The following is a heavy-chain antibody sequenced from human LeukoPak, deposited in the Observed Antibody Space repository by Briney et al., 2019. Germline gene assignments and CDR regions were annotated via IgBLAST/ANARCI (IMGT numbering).Heavy chain of an antibody. Sequence: SETLSLTCTVSGYSISSGFYLSWIRQSPRRGLEWIGYFYHSGTTKYNPSLKSRVTISVDTSKNQFSLRLSSVTAADTALYYCAKGGMGLSVDDWGRGTLVTVSS. CDR3: AKGGMGLSVDD. CDR2: FYHSGTT. V-gene: IGHV4-61*01. CDR1: GYSISSGFY. D-gene: IGHD5-24*01. J-gene: IGHJ4*02.